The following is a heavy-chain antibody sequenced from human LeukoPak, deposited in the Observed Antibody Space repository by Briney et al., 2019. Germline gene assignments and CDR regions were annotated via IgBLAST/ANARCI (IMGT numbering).Heavy chain of an antibody. CDR1: GFTFSSYA. Sequence: GRSLRLSCAASGFTFSSYAMSWVRQAPGKGLEWVSAISGSGGSTYYADSVKGRFTISRDNSKNTLYLQMNSLRAEDTAVYYCAKAPSSMIVVVITLYYFDYWGQGTLVTVSS. J-gene: IGHJ4*02. V-gene: IGHV3-23*01. D-gene: IGHD3-22*01. CDR3: AKAPSSMIVVVITLYYFDY. CDR2: ISGSGGST.